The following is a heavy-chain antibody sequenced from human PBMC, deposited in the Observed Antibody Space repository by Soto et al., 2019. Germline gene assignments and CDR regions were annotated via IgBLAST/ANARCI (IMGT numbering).Heavy chain of an antibody. CDR3: VSGEGRMGHDARCDY. J-gene: IGHJ4*02. CDR1: GFSFSNHG. CDR2: ISNDGNNR. V-gene: IGHV3-30*03. D-gene: IGHD3-10*01. Sequence: QMQLVESGGGAVQPGRSLRLSCAASGFSFSNHGMHWVRQAPGKGLEWVADISNDGNNRWYVDSVKGRFTNSRDNSKNTVYLQMRGLRTEDTAVYCWVSGEGRMGHDARCDYWGEGKVVTVSS.